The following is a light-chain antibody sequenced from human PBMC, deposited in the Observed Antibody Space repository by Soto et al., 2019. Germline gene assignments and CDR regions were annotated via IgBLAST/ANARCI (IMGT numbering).Light chain of an antibody. CDR1: SSNIGSHT. CDR3: AAWDDSLNGVV. CDR2: SNT. V-gene: IGLV1-44*01. J-gene: IGLJ2*01. Sequence: QPVLTQPPSASGTPGQTIAISCSGGSSNIGSHTVNWYQQLPGTAHRLLIYSNTQRPSGVPDRFSGSKSGTSASLAISGLQSEYEGDYYCAAWDDSLNGVVFGGGTQLTVL.